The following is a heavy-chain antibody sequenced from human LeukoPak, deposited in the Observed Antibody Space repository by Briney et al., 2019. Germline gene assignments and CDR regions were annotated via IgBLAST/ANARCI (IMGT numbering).Heavy chain of an antibody. Sequence: GGSLRLSCAASGFTFSSYSMNWVRQAPGKGLGWVSSISSSSSYIYYADSVKGRFTISRDNAKNSLYLQMNSLRAEDTAVYYCARDLTTTIFGVVKETTNWFDPWGQGTLVTVSS. V-gene: IGHV3-21*01. CDR2: ISSSSSYI. CDR1: GFTFSSYS. CDR3: ARDLTTTIFGVVKETTNWFDP. J-gene: IGHJ5*02. D-gene: IGHD3-3*01.